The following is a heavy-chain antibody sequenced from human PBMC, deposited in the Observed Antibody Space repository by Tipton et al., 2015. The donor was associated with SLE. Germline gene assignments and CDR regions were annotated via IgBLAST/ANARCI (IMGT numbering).Heavy chain of an antibody. J-gene: IGHJ5*02. CDR1: GGSISSGGYS. CDR2: IYYSGST. Sequence: TLSLTCAVSGGSISSGGYSWSWIRQPPGKGLEWIGSIYYSGSTYYNPSLKSRVTISVDTSKKQFSLNLSSVTAADTAMYYCARGRLTRGFDPWGQGTLVTVSS. D-gene: IGHD3-16*01. CDR3: ARGRLTRGFDP. V-gene: IGHV4-39*07.